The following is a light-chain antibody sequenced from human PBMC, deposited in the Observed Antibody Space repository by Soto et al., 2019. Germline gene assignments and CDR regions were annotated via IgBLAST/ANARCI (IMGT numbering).Light chain of an antibody. Sequence: EIVLTQSPATLSLSPGERATLSCRASQSVSSYLALYQQKPGQAPRLLIYDASNRATGIPARFSGSGSGTDFTLTISRLEPEDFAVYYCQQGVTFGGGTKVEIK. V-gene: IGKV3-11*01. CDR3: QQGVT. CDR1: QSVSSY. CDR2: DAS. J-gene: IGKJ4*01.